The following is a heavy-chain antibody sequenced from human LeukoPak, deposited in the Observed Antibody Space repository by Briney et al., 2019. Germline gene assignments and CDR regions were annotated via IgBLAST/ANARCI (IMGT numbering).Heavy chain of an antibody. D-gene: IGHD6-19*01. CDR3: ARYSSGWVYYFDY. J-gene: IGHJ4*02. Sequence: SQTLSLTCTVSGGSISSGSYYWSWIRQPAGKGLEWIGRIYTSGSTNYNPSLKSRVTISVDTSKNQFSLKLSSVTAADTAVYYCARYSSGWVYYFDYWGQGTLVTVSS. CDR2: IYTSGST. V-gene: IGHV4-61*02. CDR1: GGSISSGSYY.